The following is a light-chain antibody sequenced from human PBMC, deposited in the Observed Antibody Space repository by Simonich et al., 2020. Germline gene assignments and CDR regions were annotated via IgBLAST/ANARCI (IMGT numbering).Light chain of an antibody. V-gene: IGKV4-1*01. Sequence: IVMTQSPDSLSVSLGESATINCNSSQSVLYSSNNKNYLAWYQQKPGKPPKLLIYWASTRESGVPDRFSGSGSGTDFTLTISSLQAEDVAVYYCQQYYSTPYTFGQGNKLEIK. J-gene: IGKJ2*01. CDR1: QSVLYSSNNKNY. CDR3: QQYYSTPYT. CDR2: WAS.